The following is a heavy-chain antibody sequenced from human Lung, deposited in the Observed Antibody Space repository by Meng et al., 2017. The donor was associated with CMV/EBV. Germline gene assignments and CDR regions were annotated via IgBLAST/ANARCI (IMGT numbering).Heavy chain of an antibody. V-gene: IGHV3-21*01. D-gene: IGHD3-22*01. Sequence: GESLKISCAASGFTLSSYSMNWVRQAPGKGLEWVSSITSSSSYIYYADSVKGRFTVSRDNARNSLFLQMNGLRAEDTAVYYCTRDSGAYYDSSGFDYLGQGXLVTVSS. CDR1: GFTLSSYS. CDR3: TRDSGAYYDSSGFDY. CDR2: ITSSSSYI. J-gene: IGHJ4*02.